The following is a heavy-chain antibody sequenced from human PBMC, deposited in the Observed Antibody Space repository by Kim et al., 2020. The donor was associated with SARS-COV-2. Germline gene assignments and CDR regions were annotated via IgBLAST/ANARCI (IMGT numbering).Heavy chain of an antibody. CDR2: IYYSGST. V-gene: IGHV4-31*03. CDR3: ARDVRYSYGPDAFDI. CDR1: GGSISSGGYY. J-gene: IGHJ3*02. Sequence: TLSLTCTVSGGSISSGGYYWSWIRQHPGKGLEWIGYIYYSGSTYYNPSLKSRVTISVDTSKNQFSLKLSSVTAADTAVYYCARDVRYSYGPDAFDIWGQGTMVTVSS. D-gene: IGHD5-18*01.